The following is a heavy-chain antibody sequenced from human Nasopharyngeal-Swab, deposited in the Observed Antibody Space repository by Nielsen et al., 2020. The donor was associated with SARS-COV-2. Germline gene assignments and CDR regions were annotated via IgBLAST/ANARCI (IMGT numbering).Heavy chain of an antibody. V-gene: IGHV4-34*01. D-gene: IGHD2/OR15-2a*01. CDR3: ARGKRSNYFRVSPPNWFDP. CDR2: INHSGST. Sequence: WIRQPPGKGLEWIGEINHSGSTNYNPSLKSRVTISVDTSKNQFSLKLSSVTAADTAVCYCARGKRSNYFRVSPPNWFDPWGQGTLVTVSS. J-gene: IGHJ5*02.